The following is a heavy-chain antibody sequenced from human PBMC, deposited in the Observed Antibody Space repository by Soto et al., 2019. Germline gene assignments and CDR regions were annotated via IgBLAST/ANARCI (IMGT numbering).Heavy chain of an antibody. CDR3: ARVHVMVVAGSTFDY. Sequence: ETLSLTCTVSVYSISSSSYWACIRHPPGKGPEWIASIYHGGTTFYNPSLKSRITISVDTSNNQFSLKLTSVTAADTAVYYCARVHVMVVAGSTFDYWGHGTLVTVSS. CDR1: VYSISSSSY. J-gene: IGHJ4*01. V-gene: IGHV4-38-2*02. D-gene: IGHD6-19*01. CDR2: IYHGGTT.